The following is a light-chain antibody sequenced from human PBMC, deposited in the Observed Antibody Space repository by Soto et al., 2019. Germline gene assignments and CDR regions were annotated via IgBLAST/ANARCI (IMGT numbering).Light chain of an antibody. V-gene: IGKV3-15*01. CDR2: HAS. J-gene: IGKJ3*01. CDR3: QQFYPWPIT. Sequence: EIVMTQSPATLSVSPGEGATLSCRASQSVSSNLAWYQQKPGQAPRLVLYHASTRATGIPDRFSGSGSGTECTLTIASLQSEEFAVYYCQQFYPWPITFGPGTKVDIK. CDR1: QSVSSN.